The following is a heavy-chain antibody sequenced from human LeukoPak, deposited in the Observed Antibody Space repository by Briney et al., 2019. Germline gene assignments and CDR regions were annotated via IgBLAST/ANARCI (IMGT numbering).Heavy chain of an antibody. D-gene: IGHD2-2*01. V-gene: IGHV4-34*01. CDR3: ARAVPGYCSSTSCYQFDY. J-gene: IGHJ4*02. Sequence: RPSETLSLTCAVYGGSFSGYYWSWIRQPPGKGLEWIGEINHSGSTNYNPSLKSRVTISVDTSKNQFSLKLSSVTAADTAVHYCARAVPGYCSSTSCYQFDYWGQGTLVTVSS. CDR2: INHSGST. CDR1: GGSFSGYY.